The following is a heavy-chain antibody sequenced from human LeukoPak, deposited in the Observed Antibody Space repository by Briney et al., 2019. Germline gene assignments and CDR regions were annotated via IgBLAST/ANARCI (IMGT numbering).Heavy chain of an antibody. D-gene: IGHD2-2*01. J-gene: IGHJ2*01. Sequence: GGSLRLSCAASGFTFSTYSMNWVRQAPGKGLEWVSSISSSSVYIYYADSVKGRFTISRDNAKNSLYLQMNSLRAEDTALYYCARDNTEPLIVVVPAAPYWYFDLWGRGTLVTVSS. V-gene: IGHV3-21*04. CDR1: GFTFSTYS. CDR3: ARDNTEPLIVVVPAAPYWYFDL. CDR2: ISSSSVYI.